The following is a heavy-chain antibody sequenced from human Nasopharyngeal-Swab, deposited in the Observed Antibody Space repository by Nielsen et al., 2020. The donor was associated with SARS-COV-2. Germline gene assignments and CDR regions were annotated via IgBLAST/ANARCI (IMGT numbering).Heavy chain of an antibody. CDR3: ARSPYGSEENWFDP. V-gene: IGHV3-30*19. CDR2: ISYDGSNK. D-gene: IGHD3-10*01. Sequence: GASLKISCAASGFTFSSYGMHWVRQAPGKGLEWVAVISYDGSNKYYADSVKGRFTISRDNSKNTLYLQMNSLRAEDTAVYYCARSPYGSEENWFDPWGQGTLVTVSS. J-gene: IGHJ5*02. CDR1: GFTFSSYG.